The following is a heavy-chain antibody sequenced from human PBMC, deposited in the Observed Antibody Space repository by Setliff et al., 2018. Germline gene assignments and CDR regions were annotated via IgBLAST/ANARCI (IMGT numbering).Heavy chain of an antibody. CDR3: ARGMEDTAMLAY. Sequence: PGASLKISCKGSGYTFSTYWIGWVRQMPGKGLEWMGIIYPGDSETRYSPSFEGQVSISADTSISTAYLQWSSLKAPDTAMYYCARGMEDTAMLAYWGQGTLVTVLL. V-gene: IGHV5-51*01. CDR1: GYTFSTYW. J-gene: IGHJ4*02. D-gene: IGHD5-18*01. CDR2: IYPGDSET.